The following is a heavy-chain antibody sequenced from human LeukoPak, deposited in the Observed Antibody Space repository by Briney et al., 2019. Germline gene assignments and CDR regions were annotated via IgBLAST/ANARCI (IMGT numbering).Heavy chain of an antibody. Sequence: SETLSLTCAVSGGSISSGGYSWSWIRQPPGKGLEWIGYIYHSGSTYYNPSLKSRVTISVDTSKNQFSLKLSSVTAADTAVYYCARGSYDSSGPNWFDPWGQGTLVTVSS. CDR1: GGSISSGGYS. CDR2: IYHSGST. CDR3: ARGSYDSSGPNWFDP. J-gene: IGHJ5*02. D-gene: IGHD3-22*01. V-gene: IGHV4-30-2*05.